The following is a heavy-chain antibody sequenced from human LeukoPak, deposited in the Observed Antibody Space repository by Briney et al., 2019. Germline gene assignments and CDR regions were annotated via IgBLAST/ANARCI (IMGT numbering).Heavy chain of an antibody. V-gene: IGHV1-18*01. CDR2: ISAYNGNT. CDR3: ARDFGVPFLYYDSSGLLDY. D-gene: IGHD3-22*01. Sequence: ASVKVSCKASGYTFTSCGISWVRQAPGQGLEWMGWISAYNGNTNYAQKLQGRVTMTTDTSTSTAYMELRSLRSDDTAVYYCARDFGVPFLYYDSSGLLDYWGQGTLVTVSS. CDR1: GYTFTSCG. J-gene: IGHJ4*02.